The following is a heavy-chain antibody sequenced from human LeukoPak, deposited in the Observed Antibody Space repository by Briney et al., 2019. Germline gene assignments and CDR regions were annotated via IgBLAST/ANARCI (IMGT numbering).Heavy chain of an antibody. Sequence: PSETLSLTCTVSGASISGHYLTWLRQPPGKGLEWIGYISHIGSTNYNPSLKSRVTISVDTSKNQFSLKPTSVTAADTAVYYCARDRISINALDMWGQGTMVTVSS. V-gene: IGHV4-59*11. D-gene: IGHD1-14*01. J-gene: IGHJ3*02. CDR2: ISHIGST. CDR1: GASISGHY. CDR3: ARDRISINALDM.